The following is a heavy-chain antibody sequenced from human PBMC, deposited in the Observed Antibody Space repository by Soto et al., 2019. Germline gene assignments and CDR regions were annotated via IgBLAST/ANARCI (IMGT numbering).Heavy chain of an antibody. CDR1: GYSFTSYW. D-gene: IGHD3-22*01. Sequence: ESLKISCKGSGYSFTSYWISWVRQMPGKGLEWMGRIDPSDSYTNYSPSFQGHVTISADKSISTAYLQWSSLKASDTAMYYCARRPLPYYYDSSGYYPDAFDIWGQGTMVTVSS. V-gene: IGHV5-10-1*01. CDR2: IDPSDSYT. J-gene: IGHJ3*02. CDR3: ARRPLPYYYDSSGYYPDAFDI.